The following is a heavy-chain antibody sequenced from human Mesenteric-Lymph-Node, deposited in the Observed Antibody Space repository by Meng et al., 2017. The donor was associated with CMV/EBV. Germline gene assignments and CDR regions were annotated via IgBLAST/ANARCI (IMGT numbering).Heavy chain of an antibody. J-gene: IGHJ3*02. D-gene: IGHD4-23*01. V-gene: IGHV4-34*01. CDR1: GGSFSGYY. CDR3: ARDLDYGGNRAMGAFDI. CDR2: INDIGST. Sequence: GSLRLSCAVYGGSFSGYYCSWIRQPPGKGLEWIGEINDIGSTNYNPSLKSRATISVDTSKNQFSLRLSSVTAADTAVYYCARDLDYGGNRAMGAFDIWGQGTMVTVSS.